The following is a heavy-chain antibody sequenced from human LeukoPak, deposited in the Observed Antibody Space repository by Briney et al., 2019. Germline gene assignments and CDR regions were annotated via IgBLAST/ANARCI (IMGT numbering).Heavy chain of an antibody. CDR3: ARVRRGSGYDAFDI. D-gene: IGHD3-22*01. V-gene: IGHV4-30-2*01. CDR1: GGSISSGGYS. Sequence: SETLSLTCAVSGGSISSGGYSWSWIRQPPGKGLEWIGYIYHSGSTYYNPSLKSRVTISVDRSKNQFSLKLSSVTAADTAVYYCARVRRGSGYDAFDIWGQGTMVTVSS. J-gene: IGHJ3*02. CDR2: IYHSGST.